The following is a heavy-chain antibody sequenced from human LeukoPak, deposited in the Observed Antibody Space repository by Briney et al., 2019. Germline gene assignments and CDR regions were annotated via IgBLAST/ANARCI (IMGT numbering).Heavy chain of an antibody. CDR3: ARGSTSAWYMDY. CDR2: IDWDDDE. J-gene: IGHJ4*02. Sequence: VSGPALLKPTQTLTLTCTFSGFSLRTSRMCVSWIRQPPGKALEWLARIDWDDDEYYSTSLKTRLTISKDTSKNQVVLTMTNMDPVDTATYYCARGSTSAWYMDYWGQGTLVTVSS. D-gene: IGHD6-19*01. V-gene: IGHV2-70*11. CDR1: GFSLRTSRMC.